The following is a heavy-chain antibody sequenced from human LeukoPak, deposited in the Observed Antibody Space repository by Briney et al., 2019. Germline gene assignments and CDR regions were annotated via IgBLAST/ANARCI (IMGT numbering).Heavy chain of an antibody. Sequence: GASVKVSCRASGYTFTSYTIHWVRQAPGQRLEWMGWISPANGNTKYSQNFQGRVTITRDTSARTAYMELSSLRSEDTAVYYCAKDNDILPGYYILRKYYFDYWGQGTLVTVSS. V-gene: IGHV1-3*01. CDR1: GYTFTSYT. CDR3: AKDNDILPGYYILRKYYFDY. J-gene: IGHJ4*02. CDR2: ISPANGNT. D-gene: IGHD3-9*01.